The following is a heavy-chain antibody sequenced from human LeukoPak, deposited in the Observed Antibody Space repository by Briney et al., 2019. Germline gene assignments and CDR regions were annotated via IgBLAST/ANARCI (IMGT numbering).Heavy chain of an antibody. D-gene: IGHD2-2*01. CDR3: ARGRRKVVPAAIFRRKEFDP. CDR1: GGSISSSSYY. Sequence: PSETLSLTCTVSGGSISSSSYYWSWIRQPPGKGLEWIGYIYYSGSTNYNPSLKSRVTISVDTSKNQFSLKLSSVTATDTAVYYCARGRRKVVPAAIFRRKEFDPWGQGTLVTVSS. CDR2: IYYSGST. J-gene: IGHJ5*02. V-gene: IGHV4-61*01.